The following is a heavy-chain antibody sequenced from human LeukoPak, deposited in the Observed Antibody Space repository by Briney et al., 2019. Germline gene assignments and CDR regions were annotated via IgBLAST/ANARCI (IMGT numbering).Heavy chain of an antibody. CDR2: ISSGGDIM. D-gene: IGHD2/OR15-2a*01. CDR3: AANLISAGEYFPE. Sequence: GGSLRLSCAASGLRFSDYYVSWIRQAPGKGLQWVSYISSGGDIMHYADSVKGRFTSSRDNAKNSGYLEMNSLGAEDAAVYYCAANLISAGEYFPEGGQGTLVTVSS. V-gene: IGHV3-11*01. CDR1: GLRFSDYY. J-gene: IGHJ1*01.